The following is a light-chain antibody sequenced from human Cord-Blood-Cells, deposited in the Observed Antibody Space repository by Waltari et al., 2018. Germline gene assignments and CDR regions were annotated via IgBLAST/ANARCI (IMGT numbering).Light chain of an antibody. CDR2: QDS. Sequence: SYELTQPPSVSVSPGQTASITCSGDKLGDKYACWYQQKPGQSPVLVIYQDSKRPSGIPERFSGSNSGNRGTLTISGTQAMDEADYYCQAWDSSTAVFGTGTKVTVL. J-gene: IGLJ1*01. CDR3: QAWDSSTAV. CDR1: KLGDKY. V-gene: IGLV3-1*01.